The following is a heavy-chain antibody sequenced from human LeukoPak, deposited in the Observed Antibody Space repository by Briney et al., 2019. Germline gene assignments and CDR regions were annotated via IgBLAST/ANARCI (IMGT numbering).Heavy chain of an antibody. J-gene: IGHJ4*01. CDR1: GGSINDYY. V-gene: IGHV4-59*08. CDR2: IHNSGTT. CDR3: ARGREYGDYFDY. Sequence: SETLSLTCTVSGGSINDYYWNWIRQPPGKGLEWIGYIHNSGTTNYNPSLKSRISISVDTSKNHFSLSLSSVTAADSAVYYCARGREYGDYFDYWGQGTLVSVSS. D-gene: IGHD4-17*01.